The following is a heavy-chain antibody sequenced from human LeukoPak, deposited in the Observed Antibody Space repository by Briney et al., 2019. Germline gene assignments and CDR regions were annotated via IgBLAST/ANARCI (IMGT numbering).Heavy chain of an antibody. D-gene: IGHD3-3*01. CDR1: GYTLTELS. J-gene: IGHJ4*02. V-gene: IGHV1-24*01. Sequence: GASVKVSCKVSGYTLTELSMHWVRQAPGKGLEWMGGFDPEDGETIYAQKFQGRVTMTEDTSTDTAYMELSSLRSEDTAVYYCAAGLPSCYDFWSGYGTSYWGQGTLVTVSS. CDR2: FDPEDGET. CDR3: AAGLPSCYDFWSGYGTSY.